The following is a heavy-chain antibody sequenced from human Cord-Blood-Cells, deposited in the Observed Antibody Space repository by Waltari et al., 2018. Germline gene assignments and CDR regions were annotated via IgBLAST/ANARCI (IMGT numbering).Heavy chain of an antibody. CDR2: MNPNSGNT. Sequence: GQGLEWMGWMNPNSGNTGYAQKFQGRVTITRNTSISTAYMELSSLRSEDTAVYYCARGPSWYYFDYWGQGTLVTVSS. D-gene: IGHD1-1*01. J-gene: IGHJ4*02. V-gene: IGHV1-8*03. CDR3: ARGPSWYYFDY.